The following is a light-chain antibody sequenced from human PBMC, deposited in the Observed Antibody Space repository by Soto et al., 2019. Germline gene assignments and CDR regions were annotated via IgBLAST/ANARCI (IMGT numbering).Light chain of an antibody. CDR3: QQYNNCPLEAYT. Sequence: EIVMTQSPATLSVSPGERATLSCRASQSVSSNLAWYQQKPGQAPRLLIYGASTRATGIPARFSGSGSGTEFTLTISSLQSEDFAVYYCQQYNNCPLEAYTFGQGTKLEIK. J-gene: IGKJ2*01. V-gene: IGKV3-15*01. CDR1: QSVSSN. CDR2: GAS.